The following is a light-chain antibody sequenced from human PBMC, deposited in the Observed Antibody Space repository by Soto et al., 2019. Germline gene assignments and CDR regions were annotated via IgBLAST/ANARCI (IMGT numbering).Light chain of an antibody. CDR3: LQHKSYPLP. J-gene: IGKJ4*01. CDR2: AAA. CDR1: QDISNA. Sequence: DIQMTQSPSALSASVGDRVTITCRASQDISNALAWLQQKPGKAPKRLINAAANVQSGVTARCSGSGSGAEFTLTISSLQPEDFATYYCLQHKSYPLPFGGGTK. V-gene: IGKV1-17*03.